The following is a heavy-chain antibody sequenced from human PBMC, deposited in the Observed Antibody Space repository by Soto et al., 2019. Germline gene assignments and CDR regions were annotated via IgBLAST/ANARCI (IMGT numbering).Heavy chain of an antibody. CDR2: INPSGGST. Sequence: ASVKVSCKASGYTFTSYYMHWVRHAPGQGLEWMGIINPSGGSTSYAQKFQGRVTMTRDTSTSTVYMELSSLRSEDTAVYYCARDHLITIFGVVTYYYYGMDVWGQGTTVTVSS. CDR1: GYTFTSYY. V-gene: IGHV1-46*01. D-gene: IGHD3-3*01. J-gene: IGHJ6*02. CDR3: ARDHLITIFGVVTYYYYGMDV.